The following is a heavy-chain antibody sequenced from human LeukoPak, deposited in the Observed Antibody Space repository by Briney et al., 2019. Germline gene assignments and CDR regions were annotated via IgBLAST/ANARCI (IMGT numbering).Heavy chain of an antibody. Sequence: PSETLSLTCTVSGGSITRSYWSWIRQPAGKAPEWIGRIYSSGIINYNPSLKSRVTMSLDNSKNQLSLKLSYVTAADTAVYYCARDTGKSGYPDYWGQGTLVTVSS. CDR2: IYSSGII. D-gene: IGHD3-3*01. J-gene: IGHJ4*02. CDR1: GGSITRSY. CDR3: ARDTGKSGYPDY. V-gene: IGHV4-4*07.